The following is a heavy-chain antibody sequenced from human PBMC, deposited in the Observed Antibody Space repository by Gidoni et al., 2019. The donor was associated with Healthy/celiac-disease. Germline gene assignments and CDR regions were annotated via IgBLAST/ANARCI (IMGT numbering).Heavy chain of an antibody. D-gene: IGHD3-3*01. CDR2: ISSSSSYI. CDR1: GFTFTSYS. J-gene: IGHJ6*02. CDR3: ARGFLSVRFLEWSQNYYGMDV. V-gene: IGHV3-21*01. Sequence: EVQLVESGGGLVKPGGSLRLSCAASGFTFTSYSMNWVRQAPGKGLEWVSSISSSSSYIYYADSVKGRFTISRDNAKNSLYLQMNSLRAEDTAVYYCARGFLSVRFLEWSQNYYGMDVWGQGTTVTVSS.